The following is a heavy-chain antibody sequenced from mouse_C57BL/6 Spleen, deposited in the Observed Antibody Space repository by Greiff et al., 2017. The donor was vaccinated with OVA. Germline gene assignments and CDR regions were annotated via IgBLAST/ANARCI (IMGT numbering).Heavy chain of an antibody. CDR2: IRLKSDNYAT. J-gene: IGHJ2*01. CDR3: PSKTLISSVVDLFDH. CDR1: GFTFSNYW. D-gene: IGHD1-1*01. V-gene: IGHV6-3*01. Sequence: EVMLVESGGGLVQPGGSMKLSCVASGFTFSNYWMNWVRQSPEKGLEWVAQIRLKSDNYATHYAESVKGRFTISRDDSKSSVYLQMNNLRAEDTGNYFRPSKTLISSVVDLFDHWGQGTTLTVSS.